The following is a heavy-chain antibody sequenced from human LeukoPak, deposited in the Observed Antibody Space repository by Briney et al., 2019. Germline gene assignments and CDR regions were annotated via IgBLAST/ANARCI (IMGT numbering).Heavy chain of an antibody. J-gene: IGHJ6*03. V-gene: IGHV1-18*01. CDR1: GYTFTSYG. CDR2: FGPYSGDT. D-gene: IGHD4-17*01. CDR3: ARVHTVTTFSLKKFDYYYFMDV. Sequence: GASVKVSCKASGYTFTSYGISWVRQAPGQGLEWVGWFGPYSGDTKFAQNLQGRVAMTMDTSTKTAYMELRGLMSDDTAVYYCARVHTVTTFSLKKFDYYYFMDVWGKGTTVTVSS.